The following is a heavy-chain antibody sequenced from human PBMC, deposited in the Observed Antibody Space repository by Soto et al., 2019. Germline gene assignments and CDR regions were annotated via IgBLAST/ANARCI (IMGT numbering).Heavy chain of an antibody. CDR3: ARGLRYFDWLLDY. J-gene: IGHJ4*02. D-gene: IGHD3-9*01. CDR1: GFTFSSYS. V-gene: IGHV3-21*01. CDR2: ISSSSSYI. Sequence: PGGSLRLSCAASGFTFSSYSMKWVRQAPGKGLEWVSSISSSSSYIYYADSVKGRFTISRDNAKNSLYLQMNSLRAEDTAVYYCARGLRYFDWLLDYWGQGTLVTVSS.